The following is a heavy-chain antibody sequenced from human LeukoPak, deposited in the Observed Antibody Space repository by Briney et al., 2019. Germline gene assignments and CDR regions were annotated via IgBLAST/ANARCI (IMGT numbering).Heavy chain of an antibody. V-gene: IGHV4-39*07. Sequence: SETLSFTCTVSGGSISSSNYYWGWIRQPPGKGLECIGSVYYSGSIYYNPSLKSRVTISVDTSKNQLSLKLRSVTAADTAVYYCARERREQLLPPYTRLVTYFDYWGQGTLVTVSS. CDR3: ARERREQLLPPYTRLVTYFDY. J-gene: IGHJ4*02. CDR2: VYYSGSI. CDR1: GGSISSSNYY. D-gene: IGHD1-26*01.